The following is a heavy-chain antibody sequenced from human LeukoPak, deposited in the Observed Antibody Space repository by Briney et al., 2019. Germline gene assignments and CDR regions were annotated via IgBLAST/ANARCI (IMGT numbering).Heavy chain of an antibody. CDR3: ASGLRFLEWLSDGRSNWFDP. D-gene: IGHD3-3*01. V-gene: IGHV4-39*01. CDR1: GGSISSSSYY. Sequence: SETRSLTCTVSGGSISSSSYYWGWIRQPPGKGLEWIGSIYYSGSTYYNPSLKSRVHISVDTSQNQFYLKLSSVTAADTAVYYCASGLRFLEWLSDGRSNWFDPWGQGTLVTVSS. J-gene: IGHJ5*02. CDR2: IYYSGST.